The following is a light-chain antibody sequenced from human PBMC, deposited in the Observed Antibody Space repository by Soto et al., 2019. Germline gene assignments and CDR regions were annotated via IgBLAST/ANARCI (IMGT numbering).Light chain of an antibody. CDR1: QSVSSY. CDR2: DAS. J-gene: IGKJ1*01. CDR3: QQRSNWQT. V-gene: IGKV3-11*01. Sequence: SLPSLSLKTKARECLXCRASQSVSSYLAWYQQKPGQAPRLLIYDASNRATGIPARFSGSGSGTDFTLTISSLEPEDFAVYYCQQRSNWQTFGEGTMVDVK.